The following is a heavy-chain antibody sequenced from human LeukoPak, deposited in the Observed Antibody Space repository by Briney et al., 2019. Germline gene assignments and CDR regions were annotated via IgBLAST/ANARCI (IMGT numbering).Heavy chain of an antibody. CDR2: IKRDGSEK. CDR3: ARSRSAGY. CDR1: GFTFSSYW. J-gene: IGHJ4*02. V-gene: IGHV3-7*01. Sequence: GGSLRLSCEASGFTFSSYWMSWVRQAPGKGLEWVANIKRDGSEKYYVDSVKGRFTISRDNAKNSLYLQMDSLRAEDTAVYYCARSRSAGYWGQGTLVTVSS.